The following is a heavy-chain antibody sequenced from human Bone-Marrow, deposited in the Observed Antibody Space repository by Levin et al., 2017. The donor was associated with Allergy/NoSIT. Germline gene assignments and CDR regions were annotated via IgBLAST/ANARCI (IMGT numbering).Heavy chain of an antibody. CDR2: ISGSGGST. J-gene: IGHJ4*02. Sequence: GESLKISCAASGFTFSSYAMSWVRQAPGKGLEWVSAISGSGGSTYYADSVKGRFTISRDNSKNTLYLQMNSLRAEDTAVYYCAKGGVAATHFDYWGQGTLVTVSS. CDR1: GFTFSSYA. CDR3: AKGGVAATHFDY. V-gene: IGHV3-23*01. D-gene: IGHD2-15*01.